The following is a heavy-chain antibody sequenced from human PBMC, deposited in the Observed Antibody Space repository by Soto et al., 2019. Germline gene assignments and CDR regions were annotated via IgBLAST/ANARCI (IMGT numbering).Heavy chain of an antibody. CDR2: IIPIFGTA. D-gene: IGHD6-13*01. J-gene: IGHJ4*02. Sequence: ASVKVSCKASGGTFSSYAISWVRQAPGQGLEWMGGIIPIFGTANYAQKFQGRVTITADGSTSTAYMELSSLRSEDTAVYYCARDGIAAAGTDYWGQGTLVTVS. V-gene: IGHV1-69*13. CDR3: ARDGIAAAGTDY. CDR1: GGTFSSYA.